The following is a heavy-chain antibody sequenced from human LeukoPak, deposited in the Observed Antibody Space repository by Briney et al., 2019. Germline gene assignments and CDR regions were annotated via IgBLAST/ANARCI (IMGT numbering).Heavy chain of an antibody. V-gene: IGHV3-74*01. Sequence: GGSLSPSCAASGFTFSSYWMHWVRQAPGKGLVWVSRINSDGSSTSYADSVKGRFTISRDNAKNTLYLQMNSLRAEDTAVYYCARGGYDILTGYPYYFDYWGQGTLVTVSS. J-gene: IGHJ4*02. D-gene: IGHD3-9*01. CDR1: GFTFSSYW. CDR3: ARGGYDILTGYPYYFDY. CDR2: INSDGSST.